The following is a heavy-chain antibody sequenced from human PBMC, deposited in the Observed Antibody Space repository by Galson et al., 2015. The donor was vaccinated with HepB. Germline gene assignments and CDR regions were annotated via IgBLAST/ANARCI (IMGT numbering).Heavy chain of an antibody. D-gene: IGHD1-7*01. CDR3: ARQIGTTATSAFEI. Sequence: SLRLSCAASEFTFKDYSMTWVRQAPGKGLEWVSSISSDSKYIYYADSMKGRFTISRDNAKNSLYLQMNSLRAEDTATYSCARQIGTTATSAFEIWGLGTMVTVSS. J-gene: IGHJ3*02. CDR2: ISSDSKYI. V-gene: IGHV3-21*01. CDR1: EFTFKDYS.